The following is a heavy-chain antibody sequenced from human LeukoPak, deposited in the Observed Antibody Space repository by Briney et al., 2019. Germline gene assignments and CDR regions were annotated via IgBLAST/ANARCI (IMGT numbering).Heavy chain of an antibody. D-gene: IGHD3-3*01. CDR1: GFTFEGFT. V-gene: IGHV3-43*01. Sequence: GGSLRLSCAASGFTFEGFTMHWVRQVPRKGLEWVSLISWHGVTTYYADSVKGRFTISSDNSKNSLYLQLNSLRAEDSALYYCAKERSAFFDYWGQGTLVTVAS. J-gene: IGHJ4*02. CDR3: AKERSAFFDY. CDR2: ISWHGVTT.